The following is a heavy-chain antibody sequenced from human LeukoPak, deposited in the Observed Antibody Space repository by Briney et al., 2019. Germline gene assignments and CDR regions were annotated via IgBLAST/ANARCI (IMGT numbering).Heavy chain of an antibody. CDR1: GFTFRIYV. CDR2: ISGSGDTT. CDR3: AELGITMIGGV. J-gene: IGHJ6*04. Sequence: PGGSLRLSCAASGFTFRIYVMTWVRQAPGKGLEWVSSISGSGDTTYYADSVKGRFSVSRDNSKNTHFLQMNSLRAEDTAVYYCAELGITMIGGVWGKGTTVTISS. D-gene: IGHD3-10*02. V-gene: IGHV3-23*01.